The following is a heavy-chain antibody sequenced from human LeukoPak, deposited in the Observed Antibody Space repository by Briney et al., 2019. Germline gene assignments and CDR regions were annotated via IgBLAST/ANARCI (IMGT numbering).Heavy chain of an antibody. J-gene: IGHJ4*02. V-gene: IGHV4-39*07. Sequence: SETLSLTCTVSGGSISSGGYYWSWSRQPPGKGLEWIGEINQSGSTNQNPSLKSRVTISIDTSKNQFSLKLNSVTAADTAVYYCARGYGSGSYFVYWGQGTLVTVSS. CDR2: INQSGST. CDR3: ARGYGSGSYFVY. CDR1: GGSISSGGYY. D-gene: IGHD3-10*01.